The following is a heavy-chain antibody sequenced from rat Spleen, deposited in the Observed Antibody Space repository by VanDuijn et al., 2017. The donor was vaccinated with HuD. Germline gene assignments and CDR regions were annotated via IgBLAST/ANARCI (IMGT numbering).Heavy chain of an antibody. CDR3: ATGPRILRIDWFAY. V-gene: IGHV5S10*01. Sequence: EVQLVESDGGLVRPGRSLKLSCAASGFSFSDDNMAWVRQAPKKGLEWVATIIYDGTRTFYRDSVKGRFTISRDNSKSTLYLQMDSLTSEDTATYFCATGPRILRIDWFAYWGQGTLVTVSS. J-gene: IGHJ3*01. CDR1: GFSFSDDN. CDR2: IIYDGTRT. D-gene: IGHD1-6*01.